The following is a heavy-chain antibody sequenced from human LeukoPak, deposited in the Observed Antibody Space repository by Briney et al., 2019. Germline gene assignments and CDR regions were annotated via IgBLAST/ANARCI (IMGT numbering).Heavy chain of an antibody. CDR1: GFTFSSYS. CDR3: ARDLSGYDSSLAY. D-gene: IGHD5-12*01. V-gene: IGHV3-21*01. Sequence: GGSLRLSCAASGFTFSSYSMNWVRQAPGKGLEWVSSISSSSSYIYYADSVKGRFTISRDNAKNSLYLQMNSLRAEDTAVYYCARDLSGYDSSLAYWRQRTLVTVSS. CDR2: ISSSSSYI. J-gene: IGHJ4*02.